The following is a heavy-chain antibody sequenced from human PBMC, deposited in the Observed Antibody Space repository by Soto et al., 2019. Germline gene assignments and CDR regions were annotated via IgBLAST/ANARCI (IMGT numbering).Heavy chain of an antibody. V-gene: IGHV2-5*02. Sequence: QITLKESGPTLVKPTQTLTLTCTFSGLSLTTSGVGVSWIRQPPGKALEWLAVIYWDNDKRIRPSLKTRLTITRDTSKNQVILTMTNMDPVDTGTYYCSQGGSGSYYGMDVWGPGTTVTVSS. J-gene: IGHJ6*02. CDR2: IYWDNDK. CDR3: SQGGSGSYYGMDV. CDR1: GLSLTTSGVG. D-gene: IGHD3-10*01.